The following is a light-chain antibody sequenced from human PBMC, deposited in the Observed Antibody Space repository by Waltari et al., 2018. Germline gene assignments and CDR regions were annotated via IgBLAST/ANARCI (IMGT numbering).Light chain of an antibody. CDR2: DVS. Sequence: QSALTQPASVSGSPGQSITLSCTGTRNDVGGYAYVSWYQQHPGKAPKVMIYDVSKRPSGVSDRFSGSKSGNTASLTISGLQAEDEADYYCCSYAGTSTHVFGTGTKVTVL. CDR1: RNDVGGYAY. CDR3: CSYAGTSTHV. V-gene: IGLV2-23*02. J-gene: IGLJ1*01.